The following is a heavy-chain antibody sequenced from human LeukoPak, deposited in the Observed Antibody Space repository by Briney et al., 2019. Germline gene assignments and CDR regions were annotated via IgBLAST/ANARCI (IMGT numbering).Heavy chain of an antibody. CDR3: AIPLGYCSGGSCYDGINWFDP. Sequence: ASVKVSCKACGYTFTGYYIHWVRQAPGQGLEWMGWINPNSGGTNYAQKFQGRVTMTSDTSISTAYMELSRLRSDDTAVYYCAIPLGYCSGGSCYDGINWFDPWGQGTLVTVSS. CDR1: GYTFTGYY. J-gene: IGHJ5*02. CDR2: INPNSGGT. V-gene: IGHV1-2*02. D-gene: IGHD2-15*01.